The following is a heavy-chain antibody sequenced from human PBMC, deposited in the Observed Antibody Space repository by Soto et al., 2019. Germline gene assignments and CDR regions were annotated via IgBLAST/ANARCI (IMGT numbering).Heavy chain of an antibody. J-gene: IGHJ6*02. Sequence: SETLSLTCTVSGGSISSSSYYWGWIRQPPGKGLEWIGSIYYSGSTYYNPSLKSRVTISVDTSKNQFSRKLSFVTAAETAEYYCARHETPSGSGSYYNVGTYYYYGMDVWGQGTTVTVSS. V-gene: IGHV4-39*01. CDR1: GGSISSSSYY. CDR3: ARHETPSGSGSYYNVGTYYYYGMDV. D-gene: IGHD3-10*01. CDR2: IYYSGST.